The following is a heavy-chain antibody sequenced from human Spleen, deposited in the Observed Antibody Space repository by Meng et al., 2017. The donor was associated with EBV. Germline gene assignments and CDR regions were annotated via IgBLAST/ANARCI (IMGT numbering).Heavy chain of an antibody. CDR1: GGTFSNYG. D-gene: IGHD5-12*01. Sequence: QGRMWQSWAEVKKPGSSVKVSCKASGGTFSNYGISWVRQTPGQGLEWMGEITPLYGIANYAEKFQGRVTITADTSTSSAYMELSSLTSDDTAVYYCVRDLWLRFGDCVWGQGTLVTVSS. J-gene: IGHJ4*02. CDR2: ITPLYGIA. V-gene: IGHV1-69*17. CDR3: VRDLWLRFGDCV.